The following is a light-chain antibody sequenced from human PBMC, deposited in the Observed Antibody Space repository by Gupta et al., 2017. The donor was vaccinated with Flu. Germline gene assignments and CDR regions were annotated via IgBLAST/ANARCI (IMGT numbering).Light chain of an antibody. CDR3: AAWDYSLDGSVV. J-gene: IGLJ2*01. Sequence: QSVLTQPPSASCTPGQRVTISCSGSRSNIGSHTVNWYKQVPGAAPSLLIYSDNQRPSGVPDRFSGSKSGTSASLGISGLQSEDEADYYCAAWDYSLDGSVVFGGGTRVAVL. CDR2: SDN. V-gene: IGLV1-44*01. CDR1: RSNIGSHT.